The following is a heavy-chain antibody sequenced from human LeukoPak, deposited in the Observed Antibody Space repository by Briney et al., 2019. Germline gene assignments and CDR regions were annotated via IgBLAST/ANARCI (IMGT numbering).Heavy chain of an antibody. V-gene: IGHV3-23*01. Sequence: PGGSLRLSCAASGFTFSSYAMSWVRQAPGKGLEWVSATSGPGGSRDYADSVKGRFTISRDNSKNTLYLQMNSLRAEDTAIYYCAKKVGLVSAPLYYLDLWGQGTLVTVSS. D-gene: IGHD6-6*01. CDR2: TSGPGGSR. CDR1: GFTFSSYA. J-gene: IGHJ4*02. CDR3: AKKVGLVSAPLYYLDL.